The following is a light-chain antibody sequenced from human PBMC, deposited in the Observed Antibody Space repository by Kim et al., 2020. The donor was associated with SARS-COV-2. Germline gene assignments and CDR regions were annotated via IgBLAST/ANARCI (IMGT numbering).Light chain of an antibody. CDR2: DVG. CDR1: SGDVGGYNV. CDR3: SSYTSSSTYV. J-gene: IGLJ1*01. V-gene: IGLV2-14*03. Sequence: QSITISCAGTSGDVGGYNVVSWSQHHPGKAPKVMLYDVGNRTSEVSNRFSGSKSGNTASLTISGLQAEDEADYYCSSYTSSSTYVFGTGTKVTVL.